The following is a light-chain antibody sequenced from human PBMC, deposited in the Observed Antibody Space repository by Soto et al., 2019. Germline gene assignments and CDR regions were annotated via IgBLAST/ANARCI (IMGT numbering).Light chain of an antibody. V-gene: IGKV1-39*01. Sequence: DIQMTQSPSSLSASVGDRVNITCRASQSISSYLNWYQQKPGKAPKLLIYAASSLQSGVPSRFSGSGSGTDFTLTISSLQPADFATYYCQQSYSTRFTFGPGTKVDIK. CDR3: QQSYSTRFT. J-gene: IGKJ3*01. CDR2: AAS. CDR1: QSISSY.